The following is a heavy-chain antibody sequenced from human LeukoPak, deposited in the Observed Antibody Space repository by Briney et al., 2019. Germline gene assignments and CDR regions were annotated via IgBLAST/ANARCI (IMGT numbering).Heavy chain of an antibody. CDR3: ARDGLYYDILTGLFPYYYYYYMDV. J-gene: IGHJ6*03. CDR2: ISAYNGNT. CDR1: GYTFTSYG. D-gene: IGHD3-9*01. Sequence: ASVKVSCKASGYTFTSYGISWVRQAPGQGLEWMGWISAYNGNTNYAQKLQDRVTMTTDTSTSTAYMELRSLRSDDTAVYYCARDGLYYDILTGLFPYYYYYYMDVWGKGTTVTISS. V-gene: IGHV1-18*01.